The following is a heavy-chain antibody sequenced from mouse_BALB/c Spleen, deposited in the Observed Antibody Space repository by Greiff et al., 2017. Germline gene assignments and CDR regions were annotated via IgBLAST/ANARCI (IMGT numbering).Heavy chain of an antibody. CDR1: GFTFSSYA. J-gene: IGHJ2*01. Sequence: DVMLVESGGGLVKPGGSLKLSCAASGFTFSSYAMSWVRQTPEKRLEWVASISSGGSTYYPDSVKGRFTISRDNARNILYLQMSSLRSEDTAMYYCARGYYGIFDYWGQGTTLTVSS. V-gene: IGHV5-6-5*01. D-gene: IGHD2-1*01. CDR3: ARGYYGIFDY. CDR2: ISSGGST.